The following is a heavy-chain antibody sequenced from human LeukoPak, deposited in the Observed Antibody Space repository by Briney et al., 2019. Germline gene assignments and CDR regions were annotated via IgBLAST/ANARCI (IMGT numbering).Heavy chain of an antibody. CDR2: IYYSGST. CDR1: GGSISSYY. V-gene: IGHV4-59*12. CDR3: ARRDGSNAFDY. D-gene: IGHD5-24*01. J-gene: IGHJ4*02. Sequence: PSETLSLTCTVSGGSISSYYWSWIRQPPGKGLEWIGYIYYSGSTNYNPSLKSRVTISVDTSKNQFSLKLSSVTAADTAVYYCARRDGSNAFDYWGQGTLVTVSS.